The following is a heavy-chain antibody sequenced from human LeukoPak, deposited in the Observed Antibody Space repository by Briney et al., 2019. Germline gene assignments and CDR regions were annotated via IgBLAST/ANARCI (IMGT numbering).Heavy chain of an antibody. CDR1: GGSISSYY. V-gene: IGHV4-59*08. CDR2: IYYSGST. CDR3: ATSYCGGNCYRSYYYYYGMDV. J-gene: IGHJ6*02. Sequence: PSETLSLTCTVSGGSISSYYWSWIRQPPGKGLEWIGYIYYSGSTNYNPSLKSQVTISVDTSKNQFSLKLSSVTAADTAVYYCATSYCGGNCYRSYYYYYGMDVWGQGTTVTVSS. D-gene: IGHD2-21*02.